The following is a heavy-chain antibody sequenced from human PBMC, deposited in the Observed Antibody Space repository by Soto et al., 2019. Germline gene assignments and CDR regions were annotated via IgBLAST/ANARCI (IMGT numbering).Heavy chain of an antibody. CDR1: GYTFTIYY. CDR3: ARNGLAAKNWFDP. CDR2: INPSGGST. Sequence: ASVEVSCKASGYTFTIYYMHWVRQAPGQGLEWMGIINPSGGSTSYAQKFQGRVTMTRDTSTSTVYMELSSLRSEDTAVYYCARNGLAAKNWFDPWGQGTLVTVSS. J-gene: IGHJ5*02. D-gene: IGHD6-6*01. V-gene: IGHV1-46*01.